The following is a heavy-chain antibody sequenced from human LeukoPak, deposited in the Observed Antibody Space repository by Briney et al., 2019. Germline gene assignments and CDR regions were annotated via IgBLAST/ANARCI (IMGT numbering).Heavy chain of an antibody. Sequence: PGGSLRLSCAASGFTFSSQAMSWVRQAPGRGLEWVSSITTSGDNTYYADSVKGRFTISRDNSKSTLFLQMNSLRAEDTALYYCAVTLHSFDSWGQGTLVTVSS. CDR1: GFTFSSQA. J-gene: IGHJ4*02. V-gene: IGHV3-23*01. CDR2: ITTSGDNT. D-gene: IGHD2-21*02. CDR3: AVTLHSFDS.